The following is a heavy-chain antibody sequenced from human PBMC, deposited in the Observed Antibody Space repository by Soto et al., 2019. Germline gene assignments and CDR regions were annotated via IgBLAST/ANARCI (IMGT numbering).Heavy chain of an antibody. Sequence: EVQLLESGGGLVQPGGSLRLSCTASGFPFSSSAMNWVRQAPGKGLEWVSGIAGSTFTTYYADSVQGRFTISRDNSRNTLYLELNSLRADDTAVYYCARPDVRYLDWLFRLDYWVQGALVTVSS. CDR3: ARPDVRYLDWLFRLDY. CDR2: IAGSTFTT. V-gene: IGHV3-23*01. CDR1: GFPFSSSA. J-gene: IGHJ4*02. D-gene: IGHD3-9*01.